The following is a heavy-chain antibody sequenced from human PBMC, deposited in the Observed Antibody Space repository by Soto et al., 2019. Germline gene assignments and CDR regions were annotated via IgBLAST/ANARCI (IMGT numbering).Heavy chain of an antibody. Sequence: QAQLVQSGAEVKKPGASVNVSCKASGYDYVTYAITWVRQRPGQGLEWMGWISTLNGNTSYAQNFQGRVSMTTDTCTRIVHLELRSLRSDDTADSYCASRVQVWLPDYYGMDVWGQGTTVTVSS. CDR3: ASRVQVWLPDYYGMDV. CDR2: ISTLNGNT. D-gene: IGHD5-18*01. CDR1: GYDYVTYA. V-gene: IGHV1-18*01. J-gene: IGHJ6*02.